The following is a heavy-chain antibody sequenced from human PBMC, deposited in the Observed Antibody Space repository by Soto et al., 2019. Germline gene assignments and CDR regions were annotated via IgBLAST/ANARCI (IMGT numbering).Heavy chain of an antibody. CDR1: GFTFSSYA. Sequence: GSLRLSCAASGFTFSSYAMSWVRQAPGKGLECVSAISGSGGSTYYADSVKGRFTISRENSKNTLYLQMNSLRAEDTAVYYCAKESLDYYDSSGLDYWGQGTLVTVSS. CDR2: ISGSGGST. V-gene: IGHV3-23*01. CDR3: AKESLDYYDSSGLDY. J-gene: IGHJ4*02. D-gene: IGHD3-22*01.